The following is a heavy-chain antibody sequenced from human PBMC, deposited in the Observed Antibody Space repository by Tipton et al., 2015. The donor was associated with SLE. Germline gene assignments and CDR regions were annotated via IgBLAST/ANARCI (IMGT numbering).Heavy chain of an antibody. D-gene: IGHD6-13*01. CDR1: GGSFSGYY. J-gene: IGHJ6*02. V-gene: IGHV4-34*01. CDR2: INHSGNT. Sequence: TLSLTCAVYGGSFSGYYWSWIRQPPGKGLEWIGEINHSGNTNCNPSLKSRVTISGDTSKNQFSLRLTSVTVADTAVYYCARGISEYSSSWYYFYHGMDVWGQGTTVTVSS. CDR3: ARGISEYSSSWYYFYHGMDV.